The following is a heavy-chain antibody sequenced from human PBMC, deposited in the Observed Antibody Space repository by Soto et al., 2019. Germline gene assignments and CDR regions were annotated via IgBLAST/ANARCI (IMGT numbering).Heavy chain of an antibody. CDR1: GFTFSGYA. CDR3: VKALSARYTSTRAFDI. CDR2: ISNNGGNT. V-gene: IGHV3-64D*06. D-gene: IGHD2-2*02. J-gene: IGHJ3*02. Sequence: PGGSLRLSCSASGFTFSGYAMHWVRQAPGKGLDYVSAISNNGGNTNYADSVNGRFTISRDNSKNTLYLQMNSLRVEDTAVYYCVKALSARYTSTRAFDIWGQGTMVTV.